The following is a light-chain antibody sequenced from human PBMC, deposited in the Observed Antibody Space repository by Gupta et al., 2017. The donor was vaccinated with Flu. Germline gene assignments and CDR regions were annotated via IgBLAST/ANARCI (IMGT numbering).Light chain of an antibody. V-gene: IGKV3-20*01. Sequence: RATLSCRASQSVSSSYLAWYQQKPGQAPMLLIYGASSRATGIPDRFSGSGSGTDFTLTISRLEPEDFAVYYCQQYGSSPPLTFGGGTKVEIK. CDR1: QSVSSSY. CDR2: GAS. CDR3: QQYGSSPPLT. J-gene: IGKJ4*01.